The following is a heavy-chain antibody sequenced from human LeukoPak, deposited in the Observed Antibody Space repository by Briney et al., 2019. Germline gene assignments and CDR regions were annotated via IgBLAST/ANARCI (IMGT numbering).Heavy chain of an antibody. Sequence: SETLSPTCAVYGGSFSGYYWSWIRQPPGKGLEWIGEINHSGSTNYNPSLKSRVTISVDTSKNQFSLKLSSVTAADTAVYYCARGASYYAPFDYWGQGTLVTVSS. CDR1: GGSFSGYY. V-gene: IGHV4-34*01. CDR3: ARGASYYAPFDY. J-gene: IGHJ4*02. D-gene: IGHD3-10*01. CDR2: INHSGST.